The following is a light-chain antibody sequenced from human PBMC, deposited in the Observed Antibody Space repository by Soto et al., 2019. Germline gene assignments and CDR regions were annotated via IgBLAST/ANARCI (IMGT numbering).Light chain of an antibody. CDR1: SSDVGGYNY. Sequence: QSVLTRPASVSGSPGQSITISCTGTSSDVGGYNYVSWYQQHPGKAPKPMIYDVSNRPSGVSNRFSGSKSGNTASLTISGLQAEDEADYYCSSYTSSSTLVFGTGTKVTVL. V-gene: IGLV2-14*01. CDR3: SSYTSSSTLV. J-gene: IGLJ1*01. CDR2: DVS.